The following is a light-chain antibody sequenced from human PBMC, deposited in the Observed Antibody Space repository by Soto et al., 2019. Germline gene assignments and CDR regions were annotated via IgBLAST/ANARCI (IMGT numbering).Light chain of an antibody. Sequence: QSALTQPPSASGSPGQSGTISCTGTSSDVGAYSFVSCYQQHPVKAPKLLIYEVNRRPPGVPDRFFGYKSGNTASLTVSGLQAEHDADYYCVSFAGGTYVFGTGTKVTVL. CDR1: SSDVGAYSF. CDR3: VSFAGGTYV. J-gene: IGLJ1*01. CDR2: EVN. V-gene: IGLV2-8*01.